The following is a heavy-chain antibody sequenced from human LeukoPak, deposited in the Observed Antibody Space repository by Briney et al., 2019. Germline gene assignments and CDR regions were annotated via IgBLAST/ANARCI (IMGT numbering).Heavy chain of an antibody. D-gene: IGHD1-26*01. CDR1: GDSINNYY. Sequence: ASETLSLTCTVSGDSINNYYWSWIRQPPGMGLEWIGYIYYSGSASYNPSLNSRVTISVDTSKNQFSLKLSSVTAADTAVYYCARDRGTYGYFDLWGPGNLVTVSS. CDR2: IYYSGSA. J-gene: IGHJ2*01. CDR3: ARDRGTYGYFDL. V-gene: IGHV4-59*01.